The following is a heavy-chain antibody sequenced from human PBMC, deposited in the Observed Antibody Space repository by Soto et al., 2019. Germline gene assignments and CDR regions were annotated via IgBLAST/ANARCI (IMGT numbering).Heavy chain of an antibody. J-gene: IGHJ6*02. Sequence: GGSLRLSCAASGFTFSSYSMNWVRQAPGKGLEWVSYISSSSSTIYYADYVKGRFTISRDNAKNSLYLQMNSLRDEDTVLYYCARPEYSSSSYGMDVWGQGTTVTVSS. D-gene: IGHD6-6*01. CDR3: ARPEYSSSSYGMDV. CDR1: GFTFSSYS. CDR2: ISSSSSTI. V-gene: IGHV3-48*02.